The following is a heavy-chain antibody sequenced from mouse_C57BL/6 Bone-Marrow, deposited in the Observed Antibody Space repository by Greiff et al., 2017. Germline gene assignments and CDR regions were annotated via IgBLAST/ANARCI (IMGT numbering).Heavy chain of an antibody. CDR3: ARTPRFAY. Sequence: VKLMESGAELVRPGTSVKVSCKASGYAFTNYLIEWVKQRPGQGLEWIGVINPGSGGTNYNEKFKGKATLTADKSSSTAYMQLSSLTSEDSAVYFCARTPRFAYWGQGTLVTVSA. V-gene: IGHV1-54*01. J-gene: IGHJ3*01. CDR2: INPGSGGT. CDR1: GYAFTNYL.